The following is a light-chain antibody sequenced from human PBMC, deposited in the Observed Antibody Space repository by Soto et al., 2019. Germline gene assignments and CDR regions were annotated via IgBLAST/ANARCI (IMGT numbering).Light chain of an antibody. CDR2: TNN. V-gene: IGLV1-47*01. CDR3: AAWDDSLSGYV. J-gene: IGLJ1*01. Sequence: QSVLTQAPSASGTPGQRVTISCSGSSSNIGSSYVYWYQQLPGTAPKLLIYTNNQRPSGVPDRFSGSNSGTSASLAISGLRYEDEADYYCAAWDDSLSGYVFGAGTKVTVL. CDR1: SSNIGSSY.